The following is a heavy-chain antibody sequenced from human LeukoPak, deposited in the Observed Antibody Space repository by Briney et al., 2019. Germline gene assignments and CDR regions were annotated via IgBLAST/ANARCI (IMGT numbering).Heavy chain of an antibody. CDR1: GFTFSNAW. CDR2: IKSKTDGGTT. Sequence: GGSLRLSCAASGFTFSNAWMSWVRQAPGKGLEWVGRIKSKTDGGTTDYAAPVKGRFTISRDDSKNTLYLQMNSLKTEDTAVYYCARGWGTMVRGGHWFDPWGQGTLVTVSS. CDR3: ARGWGTMVRGGHWFDP. V-gene: IGHV3-15*01. J-gene: IGHJ5*02. D-gene: IGHD3-10*01.